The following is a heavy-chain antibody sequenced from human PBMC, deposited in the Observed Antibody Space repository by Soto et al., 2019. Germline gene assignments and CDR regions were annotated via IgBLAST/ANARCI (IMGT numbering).Heavy chain of an antibody. V-gene: IGHV3-21*01. CDR1: GFTFSSYS. CDR3: AREDLEVIIPHRWFDP. Sequence: GGSLRLSCAASGFTFSSYSMNWVRQAPGKGLEWVSSISSSSSYIYYADSVKGRFIISRDNAKNSLYLQMNSLRAEDTAVYYCAREDLEVIIPHRWFDPWGQGTLVTVSS. J-gene: IGHJ5*02. D-gene: IGHD3-3*01. CDR2: ISSSSSYI.